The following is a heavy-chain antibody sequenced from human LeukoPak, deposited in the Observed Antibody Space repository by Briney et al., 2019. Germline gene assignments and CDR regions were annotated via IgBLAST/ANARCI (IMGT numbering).Heavy chain of an antibody. J-gene: IGHJ5*02. CDR3: ARARIAAAGKWFDP. V-gene: IGHV1-69*05. Sequence: GASVKVSCKASGGTFSSYAISWVRQAPGQGLEWMGGIIPIFGTANYAQKLQGRVTMTTDTSTSTAYMELRSLRSDDTAVYYCARARIAAAGKWFDPWGQGTLVTVSP. CDR1: GGTFSSYA. D-gene: IGHD6-13*01. CDR2: IIPIFGTA.